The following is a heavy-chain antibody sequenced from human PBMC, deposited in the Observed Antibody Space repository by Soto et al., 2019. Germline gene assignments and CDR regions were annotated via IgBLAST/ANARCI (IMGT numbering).Heavy chain of an antibody. CDR3: AKDAWFGELLSYYFDY. D-gene: IGHD3-10*01. CDR2: ISYDGSNK. CDR1: GFTFSSYG. J-gene: IGHJ4*02. V-gene: IGHV3-30*18. Sequence: GGSLRLSCAASGFTFSSYGMHWVRQAPGKGLEWVAVISYDGSNKYYADSVKGRFTITRDNSKNTLYLQMNSLRAEDTVVYYCAKDAWFGELLSYYFDYWGQGTLVTAPQ.